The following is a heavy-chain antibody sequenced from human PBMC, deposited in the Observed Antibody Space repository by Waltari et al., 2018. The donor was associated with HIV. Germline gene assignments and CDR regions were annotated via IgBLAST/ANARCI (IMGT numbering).Heavy chain of an antibody. D-gene: IGHD3-9*01. CDR2: IKQDGSEK. CDR1: GFTFSSYW. Sequence: EVQLVESGGGLVQPGGSLRLSCAASGFTFSSYWMSWVRQGPGKGLEWVANIKQDGSEKNYVDYVKGRFTISRDSAKNSLYLQMNSLRAEDTAVYYCARSLRDWYGSFDYWGQGTLVTVSS. V-gene: IGHV3-7*01. CDR3: ARSLRDWYGSFDY. J-gene: IGHJ4*02.